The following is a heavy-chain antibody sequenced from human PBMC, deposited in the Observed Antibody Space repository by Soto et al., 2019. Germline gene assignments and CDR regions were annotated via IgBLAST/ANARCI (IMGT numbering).Heavy chain of an antibody. CDR1: GFTFSNAW. Sequence: KPGGSLRLSCAASGFTFSNAWMSWVRQAPGKGLEWVGRIKSKTDGGTTDYAAPVKGRFTISRDDSKNTLYLQMNSLKTEDTAVYYCTTGPWRVVAATWGYAFDIWGQGTMVTVSS. CDR2: IKSKTDGGTT. CDR3: TTGPWRVVAATWGYAFDI. D-gene: IGHD2-15*01. J-gene: IGHJ3*02. V-gene: IGHV3-15*01.